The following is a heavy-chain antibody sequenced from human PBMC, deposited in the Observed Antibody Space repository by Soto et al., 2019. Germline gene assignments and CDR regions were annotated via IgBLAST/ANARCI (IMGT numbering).Heavy chain of an antibody. CDR3: ARDPHPYTYYYDSSGYSNWFDP. D-gene: IGHD3-22*01. J-gene: IGHJ5*02. V-gene: IGHV3-48*02. CDR1: GFTFSSYS. Sequence: PGGSLRLSCAASGFTFSSYSMNLVRQAPGKGLEWVSYISSSSSTIYYADSVKGRFTISRDNAKNSLYLQMNSLRDEDTAVYYCARDPHPYTYYYDSSGYSNWFDPWGQGTLVTVSS. CDR2: ISSSSSTI.